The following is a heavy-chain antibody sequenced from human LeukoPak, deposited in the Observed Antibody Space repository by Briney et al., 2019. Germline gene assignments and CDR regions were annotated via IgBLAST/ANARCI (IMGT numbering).Heavy chain of an antibody. V-gene: IGHV1-69*01. CDR1: GGTFSSYA. J-gene: IGHJ6*02. D-gene: IGHD3-10*01. CDR2: IIPIFGTA. Sequence: GASVKVSCKASGGTFSSYAISWVRQAPGQGLEWMGGIIPIFGTANYAQKFQGRVTITADESTSTAYMELSSLRSEDTAVYYCAREPHYGSGSPHGVDVWGQGTTVIVSS. CDR3: AREPHYGSGSPHGVDV.